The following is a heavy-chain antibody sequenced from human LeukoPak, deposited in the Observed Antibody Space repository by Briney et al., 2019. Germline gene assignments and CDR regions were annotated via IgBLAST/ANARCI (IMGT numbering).Heavy chain of an antibody. V-gene: IGHV3-30*04. Sequence: GRSLRLSCAASGFTFRAYAMHWVRQAPGKGLEWLAVISNDGTIQYYADSVKGRFTISRDNSRNIMNLQPDSLRPEDTALYYCARAMVRGVIPYWGQGTLVTVSS. D-gene: IGHD3-10*01. CDR2: ISNDGTIQ. J-gene: IGHJ4*02. CDR1: GFTFRAYA. CDR3: ARAMVRGVIPY.